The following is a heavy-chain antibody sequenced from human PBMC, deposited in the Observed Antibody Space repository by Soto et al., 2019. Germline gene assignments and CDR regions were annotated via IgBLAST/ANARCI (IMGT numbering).Heavy chain of an antibody. CDR1: GYTFSGYY. V-gene: IGHV1-2*02. D-gene: IGHD3-9*01. CDR2: INPKSGGT. Sequence: ASVKVYCKAPGYTFSGYYIRWVRQAPGQGLEWMGWINPKSGGTKYTQKFQGRVTMTRDTSINTAYMDLSRVTSDDTAVYYCAREGTGYSAFDIWGQGTMVTVSS. J-gene: IGHJ3*02. CDR3: AREGTGYSAFDI.